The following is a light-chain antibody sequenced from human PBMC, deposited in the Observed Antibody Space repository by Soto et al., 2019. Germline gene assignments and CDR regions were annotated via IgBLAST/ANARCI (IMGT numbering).Light chain of an antibody. CDR1: QSVSSN. Sequence: EIVMTQSPATLSVSLGERATLSCRASQSVSSNLVWYQQKPGQAPRLLIYGASTRATGIPARFSGSGSGTEFTLTISSLQSEDFAVYYCQQYNNWPYTFGQGTKLEIK. CDR2: GAS. CDR3: QQYNNWPYT. V-gene: IGKV3-15*01. J-gene: IGKJ2*01.